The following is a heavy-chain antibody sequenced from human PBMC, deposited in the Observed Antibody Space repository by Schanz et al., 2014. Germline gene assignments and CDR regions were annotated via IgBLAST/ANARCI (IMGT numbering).Heavy chain of an antibody. V-gene: IGHV3-48*01. D-gene: IGHD3-10*01. Sequence: GGSLRLSCAASGFGFSSYSMNWVRQAPGKGLEWVSYISGSSRTIYYADSMKGRFTVSRDNAENALYLQMNSLRAEDTAVYYCAKGRFGELSAFDIWGQGTMXTVSS. CDR2: ISGSSRTI. J-gene: IGHJ3*02. CDR1: GFGFSSYS. CDR3: AKGRFGELSAFDI.